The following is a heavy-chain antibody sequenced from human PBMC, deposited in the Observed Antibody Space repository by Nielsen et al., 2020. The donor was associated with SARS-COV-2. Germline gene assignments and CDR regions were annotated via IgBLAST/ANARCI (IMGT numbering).Heavy chain of an antibody. Sequence: GGSLRLSCAASGFTFDDYGMSWVRQAPGKGLEWVSGINWNGGSTGYADSVKGRFTISRDNAKNSLYLQMNSLRAEDTAVYYCARDGLPLTGQQLVPFDYWGQGTLVTVSS. D-gene: IGHD6-13*01. J-gene: IGHJ4*02. CDR1: GFTFDDYG. CDR2: INWNGGST. CDR3: ARDGLPLTGQQLVPFDY. V-gene: IGHV3-20*04.